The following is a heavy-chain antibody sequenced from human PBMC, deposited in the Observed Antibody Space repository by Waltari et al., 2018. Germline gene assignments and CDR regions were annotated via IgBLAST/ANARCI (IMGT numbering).Heavy chain of an antibody. CDR2: INHSGST. CDR3: ARRPTRRYCSGGSCYSTINFDY. J-gene: IGHJ4*02. Sequence: QVQLQQWGAGLLKPSETLSLTCAVYGGSFSGYYWSWIRQPPGKGLEWIGEINHSGSTNYNPSLKSRVTISVDTSKNQFSLKLSSVTAADTAVYYCARRPTRRYCSGGSCYSTINFDYWGQGTLVTVSS. CDR1: GGSFSGYY. D-gene: IGHD2-15*01. V-gene: IGHV4-34*01.